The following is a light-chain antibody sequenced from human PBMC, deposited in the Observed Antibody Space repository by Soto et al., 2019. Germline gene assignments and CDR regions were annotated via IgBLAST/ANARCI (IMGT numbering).Light chain of an antibody. V-gene: IGKV1-39*01. J-gene: IGKJ1*01. CDR1: QSISSY. CDR2: AAS. CDR3: QQSYSAPRT. Sequence: DIQMTQSPSSLSASVVDRFTITFLASQSISSYLNWYQQKPGKAPKLLIYAASSLQSGVPSRFSGSGSGTDFTLTINSLQPEDFATYYCQQSYSAPRTFGQGTKVDIK.